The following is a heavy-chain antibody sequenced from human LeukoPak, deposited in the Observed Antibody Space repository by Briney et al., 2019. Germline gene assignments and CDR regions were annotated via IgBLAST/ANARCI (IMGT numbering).Heavy chain of an antibody. CDR3: ARGIYCGGECYSTYYFDY. V-gene: IGHV3-23*01. CDR2: LSGSGGSA. CDR1: GFTFSSYA. D-gene: IGHD2-21*01. Sequence: GGSLRLSCAASGFTFSSYAMSWVRQAPGKGLEWVSLLSGSGGSAYYADSVKGRFTISRDNAKNSLYLQMNSLRDEDTAVYYCARGIYCGGECYSTYYFDYWGQGTLVTVSS. J-gene: IGHJ4*02.